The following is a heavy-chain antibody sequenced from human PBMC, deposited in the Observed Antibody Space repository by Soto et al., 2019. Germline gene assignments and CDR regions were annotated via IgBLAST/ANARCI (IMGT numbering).Heavy chain of an antibody. Sequence: QVQLVQSGAEVKKPGSSVRVSCEASGGAFSTLAINWVRQAPGQGLEWMGGIIPVFVSTNYAQKFQGRITIIPDPSAHTAYPELSSLGSEDTAVYYCAAKSGYPYYFDYWGQGTLVTVSS. D-gene: IGHD3-3*01. V-gene: IGHV1-69*01. CDR2: IIPVFVST. CDR1: GGAFSTLA. J-gene: IGHJ4*02. CDR3: AAKSGYPYYFDY.